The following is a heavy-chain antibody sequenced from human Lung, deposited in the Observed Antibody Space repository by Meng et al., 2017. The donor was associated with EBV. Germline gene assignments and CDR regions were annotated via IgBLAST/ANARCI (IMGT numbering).Heavy chain of an antibody. CDR3: ARGAYMYGSPQYFFDF. CDR1: GYSFTSYY. Sequence: QGNAVRSGAEVQKPWASVKVSCKASGYSFTSYYIHWVRQAPGQGLEWMGIINPSGGHTRSAQKFQDRVTMTRDTSTSAVYMDVSSLRSEDTAVYYCARGAYMYGSPQYFFDFWGQGTLVTVSS. V-gene: IGHV1-46*01. J-gene: IGHJ4*02. CDR2: INPSGGHT. D-gene: IGHD5-18*01.